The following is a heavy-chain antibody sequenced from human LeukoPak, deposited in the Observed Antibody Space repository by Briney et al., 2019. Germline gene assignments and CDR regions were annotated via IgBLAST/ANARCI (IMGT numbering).Heavy chain of an antibody. J-gene: IGHJ3*02. CDR3: ARDRPSIAAAGIVDI. D-gene: IGHD6-13*01. Sequence: SETLSLTCAVSGYSISSGYYWGWIRQPPGKGLEWIWSIYHSGSTYYNPSLKSRVTISVDTSKNQFSLKLSSVTAADTAVYYCARDRPSIAAAGIVDIWGQGTMVTVSS. CDR2: IYHSGST. CDR1: GYSISSGYY. V-gene: IGHV4-38-2*01.